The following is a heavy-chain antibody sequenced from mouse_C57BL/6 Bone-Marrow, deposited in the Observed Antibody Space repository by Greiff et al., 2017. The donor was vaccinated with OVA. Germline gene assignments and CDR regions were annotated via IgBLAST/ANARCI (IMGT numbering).Heavy chain of an antibody. CDR3: ARGPSYYDFDY. CDR1: GYTFTSYW. D-gene: IGHD2-12*01. J-gene: IGHJ2*01. Sequence: QVQLQQPGAELVRPGSSVKLSCKASGYTFTSYWMHWVKQRPIQGLEWIGNIDPSDSETHYNQKFKDKATLTVDKSSSTAYMQLSSLTSEDSAVYYCARGPSYYDFDYWGQGTTLTVSS. CDR2: IDPSDSET. V-gene: IGHV1-52*01.